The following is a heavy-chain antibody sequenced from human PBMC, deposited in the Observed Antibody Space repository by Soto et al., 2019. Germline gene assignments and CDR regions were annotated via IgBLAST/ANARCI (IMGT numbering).Heavy chain of an antibody. CDR1: GFTVSSNY. CDR3: AREVIVVVVAATHSMDV. D-gene: IGHD2-15*01. Sequence: GGSLRLSCAASGFTVSSNYMSWVRQATGKGLEWVSVIYSGGSTYYADSVKGRFTISRDNSKNTLYLQMNSLRAEDTAVYYCAREVIVVVVAATHSMDVWGKGTTVTVSS. J-gene: IGHJ6*03. V-gene: IGHV3-66*01. CDR2: IYSGGST.